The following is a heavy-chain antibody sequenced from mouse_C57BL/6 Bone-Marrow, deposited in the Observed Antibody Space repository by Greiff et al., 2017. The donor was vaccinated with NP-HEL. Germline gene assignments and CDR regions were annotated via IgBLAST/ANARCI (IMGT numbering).Heavy chain of an antibody. Sequence: EVKLMESGGGLVQPGGSMKLSCVASGFTFSNYWMNWVRQSPEKGLEWVAQIRLKSDNYATHYAESVKGRFTISRDDSKSSVYLQMNNLRAEDTGIYYCTADYSSYFDYWGQGTTLTVSS. J-gene: IGHJ2*01. V-gene: IGHV6-3*01. D-gene: IGHD2-12*01. CDR3: TADYSSYFDY. CDR1: GFTFSNYW. CDR2: IRLKSDNYAT.